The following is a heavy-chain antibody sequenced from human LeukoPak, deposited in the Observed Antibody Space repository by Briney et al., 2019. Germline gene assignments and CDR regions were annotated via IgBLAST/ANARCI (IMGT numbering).Heavy chain of an antibody. Sequence: PSETLSLTCAVSGGSIRRYYWSGIRQPPGKGLEWIGYMYYSGSTNYNPSLRRRVTISVDPSRTQFSLRLSSVTAADTAMYYCAIRGGGHGFSIWSQGTMVTVSS. J-gene: IGHJ3*02. V-gene: IGHV4-59*08. D-gene: IGHD3-16*01. CDR2: MYYSGST. CDR3: AIRGGGHGFSI. CDR1: GGSIRRYY.